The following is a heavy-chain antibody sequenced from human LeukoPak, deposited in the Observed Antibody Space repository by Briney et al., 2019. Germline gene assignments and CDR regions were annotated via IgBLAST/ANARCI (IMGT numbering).Heavy chain of an antibody. D-gene: IGHD3-10*01. J-gene: IGHJ5*02. CDR2: IYHSGST. V-gene: IGHV4-4*02. CDR3: ARTSRINMVLDP. CDR1: GGSISNTNW. Sequence: SGTLSLTCGVSGGSISNTNWWTWVRQPPGKGLEWIGEIYHSGSTNYNPSLKSRVTISVDKSKNQFSLKLSSVTAAETAVYYCARTSRINMVLDPWGQGTLVTVSS.